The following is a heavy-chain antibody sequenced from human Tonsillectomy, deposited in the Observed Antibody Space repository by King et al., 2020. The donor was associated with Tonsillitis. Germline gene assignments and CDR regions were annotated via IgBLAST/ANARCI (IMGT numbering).Heavy chain of an antibody. CDR1: GYSFTSYW. D-gene: IGHD3-22*01. CDR3: ATRYYYDSSGPDINYYSYMDV. V-gene: IGHV5-10-1*03. CDR2: IDPSDSYT. J-gene: IGHJ6*03. Sequence: VQLVESGAEVKKPGESLRISCKGSGYSFTSYWINWVRQMPGKGLEWMGRIDPSDSYTNYSPSFQGHVTISADKSISTAYLQWSSLKASDTDVYYCATRYYYDSSGPDINYYSYMDVWGKGTTVTVSS.